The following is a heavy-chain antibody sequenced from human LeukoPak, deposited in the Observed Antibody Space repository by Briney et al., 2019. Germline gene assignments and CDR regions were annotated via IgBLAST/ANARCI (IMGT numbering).Heavy chain of an antibody. V-gene: IGHV4-38-2*02. CDR2: IYHSGST. Sequence: PSETLSLTCTVSGYSISSGYYWGWIRQPPGKGLEWIGSIYHSGSTYYNPSLKSRVTISVDTSKNQFSLKLSSVTAADTAVYYCARPEDSSGYPVTLWGQGTLVTVSS. CDR3: ARPEDSSGYPVTL. J-gene: IGHJ4*02. CDR1: GYSISSGYY. D-gene: IGHD3-22*01.